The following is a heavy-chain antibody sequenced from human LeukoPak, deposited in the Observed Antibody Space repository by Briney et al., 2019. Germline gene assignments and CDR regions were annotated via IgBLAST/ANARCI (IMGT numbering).Heavy chain of an antibody. CDR1: GYTFTSYA. D-gene: IGHD1-1*01. CDR3: ARTKTGTYRDAFDI. CDR2: INTNTGNP. Sequence: ASVKVSCKASGYTFTSYAMNWVRQAPGQGLEWMGWINTNTGNPTYAQGFTGRFVFSLDTSVSTAYLQISSLKAEDTAVYYCARTKTGTYRDAFDIWGQGTMVTVSS. V-gene: IGHV7-4-1*02. J-gene: IGHJ3*02.